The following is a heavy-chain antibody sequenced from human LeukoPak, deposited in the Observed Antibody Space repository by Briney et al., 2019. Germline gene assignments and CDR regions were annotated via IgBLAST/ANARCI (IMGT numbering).Heavy chain of an antibody. V-gene: IGHV1-2*02. J-gene: IGHJ4*02. CDR1: GGTFSSYA. CDR3: ARGGITMVRGVISPFGY. D-gene: IGHD3-10*01. CDR2: INPNSGGT. Sequence: GASVKVSCKASGGTFSSYAISWVRQAPGQGLEWMGWINPNSGGTNYAQKFQGRVTMTRDTSISTAYMELSRLRSDDTAVYYCARGGITMVRGVISPFGYWGQGTLITVSS.